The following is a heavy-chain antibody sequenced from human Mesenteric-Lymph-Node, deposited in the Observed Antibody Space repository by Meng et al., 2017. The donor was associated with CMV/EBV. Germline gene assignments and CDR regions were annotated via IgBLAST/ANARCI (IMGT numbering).Heavy chain of an antibody. Sequence: GESLKISCAASGFTFSSYGMHWVRQAPGKGLEWVSYITGSGTPIYYADSVKGRFTISRDDTKNSLYLQMNSLRAEDTAVYYCARDHWSGALVVGAATYYFDYWGQGTLVTVSS. CDR3: ARDHWSGALVVGAATYYFDY. J-gene: IGHJ4*02. V-gene: IGHV3-48*03. CDR2: ITGSGTPI. CDR1: GFTFSSYG. D-gene: IGHD2-15*01.